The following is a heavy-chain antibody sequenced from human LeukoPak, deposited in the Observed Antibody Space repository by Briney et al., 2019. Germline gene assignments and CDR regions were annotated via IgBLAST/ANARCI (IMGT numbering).Heavy chain of an antibody. V-gene: IGHV4-61*02. CDR1: GASISTGSYS. Sequence: PSETLSLTCNVSGASISTGSYSWNWIRQPAGRGLECIGRIFTSGSTDYNPSLKSRVTISLDKSKNQISLKVTSVTAADTAVYYCARETLGDYYDYWGQGTLVTVSP. CDR2: IFTSGST. J-gene: IGHJ4*02. CDR3: ARETLGDYYDY.